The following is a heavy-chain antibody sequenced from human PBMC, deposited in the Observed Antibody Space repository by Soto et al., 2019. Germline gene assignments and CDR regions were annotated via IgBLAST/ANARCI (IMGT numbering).Heavy chain of an antibody. Sequence: QVQLQESGPGLVKPSQTLSLTCTVSGASISSGDYYWSWIRQYPGKGLEWIGYIHNSGNTYYNPALKSRVSKSMDTSKNQFALQLYSVIAADTAVYYCASTTTLVTRPSDLGLWGRGSLVTISS. CDR3: ASTTTLVTRPSDLGL. J-gene: IGHJ2*01. V-gene: IGHV4-31*03. CDR1: GASISSGDYY. D-gene: IGHD6-13*01. CDR2: IHNSGNT.